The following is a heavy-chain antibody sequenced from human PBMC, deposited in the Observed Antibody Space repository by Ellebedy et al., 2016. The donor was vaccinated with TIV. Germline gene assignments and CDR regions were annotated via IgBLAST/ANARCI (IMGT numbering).Heavy chain of an antibody. CDR2: ISSDGSIT. J-gene: IGHJ4*02. D-gene: IGHD3-10*01. Sequence: PGGSLRLSCVASGFAFSTYWIHWVRQTPGKGLVWVSRISSDGSITGYADSVKGRFTLSRDNARNTVYLEMNSLRAEDTAAYYCVRDGGFGTPYDYWGQGTLVTVSS. V-gene: IGHV3-74*01. CDR1: GFAFSTYW. CDR3: VRDGGFGTPYDY.